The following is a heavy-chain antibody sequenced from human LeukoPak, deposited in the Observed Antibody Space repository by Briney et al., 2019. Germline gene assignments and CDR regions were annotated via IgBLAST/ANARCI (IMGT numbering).Heavy chain of an antibody. CDR1: GGSISSSNW. CDR3: ARAGRGYNYGFVPSELDYYYYYLNV. CDR2: IYHSGST. Sequence: KSSETLSLTCAVSGGSISSSNWWSWVRPPPGKGLEWIGEIYHSGSTKYNPSLKSRVTISVDTSKNQFSLKLSSVTAADTAVYYCARAGRGYNYGFVPSELDYYYYYLNVWGKGTTVTVSS. D-gene: IGHD5-18*01. V-gene: IGHV4-4*02. J-gene: IGHJ6*03.